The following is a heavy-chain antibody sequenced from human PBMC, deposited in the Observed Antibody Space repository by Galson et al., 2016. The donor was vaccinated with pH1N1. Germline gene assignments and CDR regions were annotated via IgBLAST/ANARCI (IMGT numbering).Heavy chain of an antibody. V-gene: IGHV2-70*01. CDR3: ARMGYGDYGYDFDI. Sequence: PALVKPTQTLTLTCTFSGFSLSTSGMCVSWIRQPPGKALEWLALIDWDDDKYYSTSLKTRLTISKDTSKNQVVLTMTSMDPVDTATYYCARMGYGDYGYDFDIWGQGTMVTVSS. J-gene: IGHJ3*02. D-gene: IGHD4-17*01. CDR1: GFSLSTSGMC. CDR2: IDWDDDK.